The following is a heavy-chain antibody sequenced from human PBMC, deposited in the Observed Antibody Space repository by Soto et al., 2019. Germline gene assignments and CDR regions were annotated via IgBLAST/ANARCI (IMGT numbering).Heavy chain of an antibody. CDR2: ISFDGNNK. Sequence: QVQLVESGGGVVQPGRSLRLSCAASGFTFNNYGVHWVRQAPGKGLEWVAFISFDGNNKYYEGSVKGRFTISRDNSKNTLYHQMNSMKADNTDVYYCAREDVIAYPLDYWGQGTQVAVSS. V-gene: IGHV3-30*03. CDR1: GFTFNNYG. J-gene: IGHJ4*02. CDR3: AREDVIAYPLDY.